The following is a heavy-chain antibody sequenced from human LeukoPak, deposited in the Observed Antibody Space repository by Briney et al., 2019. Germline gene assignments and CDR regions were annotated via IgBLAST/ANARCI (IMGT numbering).Heavy chain of an antibody. J-gene: IGHJ4*02. V-gene: IGHV4-59*01. CDR3: ARTRADTFDV. CDR1: AGSIGRYY. CDR2: IYYTGGT. D-gene: IGHD3-22*01. Sequence: SETLSLTCTVSAGSIGRYYWSWIRQPPGKGLEWIGYIYYTGGTYYNPSLRGRVTLSVDTSRNQFSLKLTSVTAADTAVYYCARTRADTFDVWGQGTLVTVSS.